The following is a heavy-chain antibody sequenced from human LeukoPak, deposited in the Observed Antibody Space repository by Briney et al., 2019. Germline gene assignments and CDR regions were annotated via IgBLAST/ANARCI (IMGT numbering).Heavy chain of an antibody. CDR2: ISGSSGTI. Sequence: GGSLRLSCAASGFTFSSYSMNWARQAPGKGLEWVSYISGSSGTIYYADSVKGRFTISSDNVKNSLYLQMNSLRAEDTAVYYCARDSHAAPNAMDVWGKGTTVTVSS. CDR1: GFTFSSYS. J-gene: IGHJ6*03. CDR3: ARDSHAAPNAMDV. D-gene: IGHD6-25*01. V-gene: IGHV3-48*01.